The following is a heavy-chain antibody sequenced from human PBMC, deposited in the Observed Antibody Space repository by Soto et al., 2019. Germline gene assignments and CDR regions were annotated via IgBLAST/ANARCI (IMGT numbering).Heavy chain of an antibody. CDR1: CGSICSSSYY. CDR2: IYYSGST. J-gene: IGHJ4*02. CDR3: ARLSHVHYFEY. D-gene: IGHD3-16*01. Sequence: PSDTLSLTFNVSCGSICSSSYYWAFIRQPPGKWLEWIGSIYYSGSTYYNPSLKSRVTISVDTSKNQFSLKLSSVTAADTAVYYCARLSHVHYFEYWGQGTLVTVSS. V-gene: IGHV4-39*01.